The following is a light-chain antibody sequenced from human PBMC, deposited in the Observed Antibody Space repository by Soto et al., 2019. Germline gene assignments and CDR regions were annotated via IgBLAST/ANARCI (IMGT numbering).Light chain of an antibody. Sequence: QSVLTQPPSVSWAPGQRVTISCTGSSSNIGAGYDVHWYQQVPGTAPKLLIYGNINRPSGVPDRFSGSKSGTSASLAITGLQADDEADYYCQSYDSSLTVVFGGGTQLTVL. CDR3: QSYDSSLTVV. V-gene: IGLV1-40*01. J-gene: IGLJ2*01. CDR1: SSNIGAGYD. CDR2: GNI.